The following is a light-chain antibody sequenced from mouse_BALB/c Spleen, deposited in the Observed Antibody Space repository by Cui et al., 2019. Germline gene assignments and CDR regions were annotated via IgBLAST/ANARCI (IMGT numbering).Light chain of an antibody. Sequence: QIVLSQSPAILSPSPGAKVPMTSRASSSVSYRNWNKKKPGASPKPWSNATSNVATGVPARCSGSGSGTSYSLTISRVEAEDAATDYCKEWSSNPPIFTFGSGTKLEIK. J-gene: IGKJ4*01. CDR3: KEWSSNPPIFT. CDR1: SSVSY. CDR2: ATS. V-gene: IGKV4-72*01.